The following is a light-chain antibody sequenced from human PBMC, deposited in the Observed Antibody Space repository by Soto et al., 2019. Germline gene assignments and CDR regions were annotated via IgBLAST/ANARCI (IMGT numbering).Light chain of an antibody. J-gene: IGKJ1*01. V-gene: IGKV1-5*01. CDR3: QQYNSYPTWT. Sequence: DIQMTQSPSTLSASVGDRVTITCRASQSISSWLAWYQQKPGQAPKLLIYDASSLESGGPSRFSGSGSGTEFTLTISSLQHGVFATYYCQQYNSYPTWTFGQGTKVEIK. CDR2: DAS. CDR1: QSISSW.